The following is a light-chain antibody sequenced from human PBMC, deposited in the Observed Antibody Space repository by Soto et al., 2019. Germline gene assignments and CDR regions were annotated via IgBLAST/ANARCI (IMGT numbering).Light chain of an antibody. CDR2: DVN. Sequence: QSVLTQPRSVSGPPGQSVTISCTGTSSDVGVYNYVSWYQQHPGKAPKLLIYDVNKRPSGVPDRLSGSKSGNTASLTISGLQAEDEADYYCCSYAGRYIYVFXTGTKVTVL. J-gene: IGLJ1*01. CDR1: SSDVGVYNY. CDR3: CSYAGRYIYV. V-gene: IGLV2-11*01.